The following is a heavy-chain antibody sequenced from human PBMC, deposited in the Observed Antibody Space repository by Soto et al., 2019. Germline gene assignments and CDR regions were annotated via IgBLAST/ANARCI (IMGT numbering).Heavy chain of an antibody. Sequence: PGGSLRLSSAASGFTFGSYAMSWVRQAPGKGLEWVSTISGIGCGAYYADSMNGRVTISIDNSKNTRYLQMYILRVEVTAVYYCARESDHWGQGTLVTVSS. J-gene: IGHJ4*02. D-gene: IGHD3-10*01. CDR2: ISGIGCGA. CDR3: ARESDH. V-gene: IGHV3-23*01. CDR1: GFTFGSYA.